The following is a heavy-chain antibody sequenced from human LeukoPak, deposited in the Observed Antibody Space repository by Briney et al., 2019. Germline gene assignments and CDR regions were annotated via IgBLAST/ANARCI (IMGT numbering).Heavy chain of an antibody. V-gene: IGHV3-11*04. CDR3: ARVPLLRFLDAFDI. CDR1: GFSFSDYY. J-gene: IGHJ3*02. D-gene: IGHD3-3*01. CDR2: ISTSVGNK. Sequence: GGSLRLSCAASGFSFSDYYMSWIRQAPGKGLEWVSYISTSVGNKYYADSVKGRFTISRDNAKNSLYLQMNSLRAEDTAVYYCARVPLLRFLDAFDIWGQGTMVTVSS.